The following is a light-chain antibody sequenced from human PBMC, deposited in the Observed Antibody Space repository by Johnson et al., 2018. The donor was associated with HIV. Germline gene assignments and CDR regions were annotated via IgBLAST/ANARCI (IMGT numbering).Light chain of an antibody. V-gene: IGLV1-51*01. CDR1: SSNIGNNY. Sequence: QSVLTQPPSVSAAPGQKVTISCSGSSSNIGNNYVSWYQQLPGTAPKLLIYDNNKRPLGIPDRLSGSKSGTSATLGITGLQTGDEADYYCGTWDSSLSAVVFGTGTKVTVL. CDR3: GTWDSSLSAVV. J-gene: IGLJ1*01. CDR2: DNN.